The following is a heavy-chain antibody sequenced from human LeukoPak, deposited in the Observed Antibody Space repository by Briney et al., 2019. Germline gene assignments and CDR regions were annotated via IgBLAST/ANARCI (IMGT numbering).Heavy chain of an antibody. D-gene: IGHD6-13*01. CDR1: GFTFSSYE. V-gene: IGHV3-48*03. Sequence: GGSLRLSCAASGFTFSSYEMNWVRQAPGKGLEWVSYISSSGSTIYYADSVKGRFTISRDIAKNSLYLQMNSLRAEDTAVYYCAKEAQQLVYDYWGQGTLVTVSS. CDR3: AKEAQQLVYDY. J-gene: IGHJ4*02. CDR2: ISSSGSTI.